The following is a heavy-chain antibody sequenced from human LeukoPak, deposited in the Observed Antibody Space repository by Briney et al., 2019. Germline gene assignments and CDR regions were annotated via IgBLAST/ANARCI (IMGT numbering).Heavy chain of an antibody. CDR3: ARESGEYSSSPYDY. CDR1: GYTFTSYD. Sequence: GASVKVSCKASGYTFTSYDINWVRQATGQGLEWMGWMNPNSGNTGYAQKFQGRVTMTRNTSISTAYIELSSLRSEDTAVYYCARESGEYSSSPYDYWGQGTLVTVSS. V-gene: IGHV1-8*01. CDR2: MNPNSGNT. D-gene: IGHD6-6*01. J-gene: IGHJ4*02.